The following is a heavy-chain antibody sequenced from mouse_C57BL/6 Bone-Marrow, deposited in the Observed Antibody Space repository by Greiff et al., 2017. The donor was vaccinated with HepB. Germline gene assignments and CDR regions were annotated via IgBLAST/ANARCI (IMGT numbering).Heavy chain of an antibody. V-gene: IGHV1-5*01. CDR2: IYPGNSDT. Sequence: EVKLVESGTVLARPGASVKMSCKTSGYTFTSYWMHWVKQRPGQGLEWIGAIYPGNSDTSYNQKFKGKAKLTAVTSASTAYMELSSLTNEDSAVYYCTRFGDYLFAYWGQGTLVTVSA. CDR1: GYTFTSYW. CDR3: TRFGDYLFAY. D-gene: IGHD2-13*01. J-gene: IGHJ3*01.